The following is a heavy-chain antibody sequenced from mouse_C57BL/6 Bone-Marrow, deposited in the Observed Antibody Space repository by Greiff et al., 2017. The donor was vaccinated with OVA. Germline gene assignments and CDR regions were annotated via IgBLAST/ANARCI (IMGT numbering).Heavy chain of an antibody. CDR1: GFTFSSYA. CDR3: TRAPYYYGSKDAMDY. D-gene: IGHD1-1*01. CDR2: ISSGGDYI. V-gene: IGHV5-9-1*02. Sequence: EVQGVESGEGLVKPGGSLKLSCAASGFTFSSYAMSWVRQTPEKRLEWVAYISSGGDYIYYADTVKGRFTISRDNARNTLYLQMSSLKSEDTAMYYCTRAPYYYGSKDAMDYWGQGTSVTVSS. J-gene: IGHJ4*01.